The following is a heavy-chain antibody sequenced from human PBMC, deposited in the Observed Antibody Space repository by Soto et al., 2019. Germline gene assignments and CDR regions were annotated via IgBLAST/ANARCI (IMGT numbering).Heavy chain of an antibody. D-gene: IGHD2-15*01. J-gene: IGHJ2*01. CDR2: ISYDGSNK. Sequence: GSLRLSCAASGFAFSSYAMHWVRQAPGKGLEWVAVISYDGSNKYYADSVKGRFTISRDNSKNTLYLQMNSLRAEDTAVYYCARWKCSGGSRYHYWYFDLWGRGTLVTVSS. CDR1: GFAFSSYA. CDR3: ARWKCSGGSRYHYWYFDL. V-gene: IGHV3-30-3*01.